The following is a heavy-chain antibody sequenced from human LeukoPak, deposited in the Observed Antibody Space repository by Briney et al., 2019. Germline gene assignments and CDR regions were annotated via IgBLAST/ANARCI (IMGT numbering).Heavy chain of an antibody. CDR1: GITFSSAE. CDR3: ARDRGISTRYYYAMDV. CDR2: ISSSGNTI. J-gene: IGHJ6*02. V-gene: IGHV3-48*03. Sequence: GGSLRLSCAASGITFSSAEMNWVRQAPGKGLEWISYISSSGNTIYYADSVKGRFTVSRDNGGHSLYLQMSSLRAEDTAVYYCARDRGISTRYYYAMDVWGQGTTVTVSS. D-gene: IGHD2-15*01.